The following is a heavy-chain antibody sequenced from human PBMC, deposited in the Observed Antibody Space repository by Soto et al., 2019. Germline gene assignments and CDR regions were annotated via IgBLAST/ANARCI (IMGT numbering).Heavy chain of an antibody. CDR2: IYPGDSDT. CDR1: GYSFTNYW. V-gene: IGHV5-51*01. D-gene: IGHD5-18*01. J-gene: IGHJ4*02. CDR3: ARQDYNYAYFDF. Sequence: GESLKISCKCSGYSFTNYWIGWVRQMPGKGLEWMGIIYPGDSDTRYSPSFQGQVIISVDQSISTAYLQWSSLQASDTAMYYCARQDYNYAYFDFWGQGTLVTVSS.